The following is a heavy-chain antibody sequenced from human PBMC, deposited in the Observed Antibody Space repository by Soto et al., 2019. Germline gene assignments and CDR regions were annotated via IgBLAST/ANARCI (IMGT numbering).Heavy chain of an antibody. V-gene: IGHV3-33*01. D-gene: IGHD1-7*01. J-gene: IGHJ4*02. CDR1: GFTFSNYG. Sequence: GGSLRLSCEGSGFTFSNYGIHWVRQAPGMGLDWVAVIWYDGNNKYYSESVKGRFTISRDNSKNTVFLEMSSLRAEDTAVYYCARGNYGASGIDYWGPGALVTVSS. CDR3: ARGNYGASGIDY. CDR2: IWYDGNNK.